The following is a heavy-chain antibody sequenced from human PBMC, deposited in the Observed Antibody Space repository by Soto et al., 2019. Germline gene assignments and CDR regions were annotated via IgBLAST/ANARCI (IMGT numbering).Heavy chain of an antibody. CDR1: GFSFSSYA. CDR3: SQDIVVVPAAMGFDP. CDR2: ITGRGGST. V-gene: IGHV3-23*01. Sequence: GGSLRLSREASGFSFSSYALRCVRHAPGKGLEWVSAITGRGGSTNYADSVNGRVTISKDNSNNTLYLEMNSLRVEATSVYYCSQDIVVVPAAMGFDPWGQGTLVTVSS. D-gene: IGHD2-2*01. J-gene: IGHJ5*02.